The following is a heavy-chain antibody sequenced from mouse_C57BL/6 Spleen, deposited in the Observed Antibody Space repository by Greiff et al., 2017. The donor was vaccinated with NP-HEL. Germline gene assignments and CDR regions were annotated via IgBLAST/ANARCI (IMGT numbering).Heavy chain of an antibody. CDR1: GFTFSDYY. CDR3: ARHMGYYEGALDY. Sequence: EVKLVESGGGLVQPGGSLKLSCAASGFTFSDYYMYWVRQTPEKRLEWVAYISNGGGSTYYPDTVKGRFTISRDNAKNTLYLQMSRLKSEDTAMYYCARHMGYYEGALDYWGQGTTLTVSS. V-gene: IGHV5-12*01. J-gene: IGHJ2*01. CDR2: ISNGGGST. D-gene: IGHD2-3*01.